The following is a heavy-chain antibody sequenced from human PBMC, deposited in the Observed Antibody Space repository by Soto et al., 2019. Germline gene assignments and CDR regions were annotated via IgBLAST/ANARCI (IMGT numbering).Heavy chain of an antibody. Sequence: VGSLRLSCAASGLTFSSYAMSWVRQAPGKGLEWVSAISGSGGSTYYEDSVKGRFTISRDNSKNTLYLQMNSLRAEDTAVYYCAKDDRRGSYSGWFDPWGQGTLVTVSS. D-gene: IGHD1-26*01. V-gene: IGHV3-23*01. CDR1: GLTFSSYA. J-gene: IGHJ5*02. CDR2: ISGSGGST. CDR3: AKDDRRGSYSGWFDP.